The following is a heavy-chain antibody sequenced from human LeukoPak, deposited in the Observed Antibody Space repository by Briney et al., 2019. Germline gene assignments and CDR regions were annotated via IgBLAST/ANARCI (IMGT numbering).Heavy chain of an antibody. CDR2: INPNSGGT. V-gene: IGHV1-2*02. CDR1: GGIFSSYA. J-gene: IGHJ4*02. CDR3: ASLSYYDLSGYFY. Sequence: ASVKVSCKASGGIFSSYAISWVRQAPGQGLEWMGWINPNSGGTQYSQKFQGRVTLTRDTSITTGYMELSGLTSDDTAVYYCASLSYYDLSGYFYWGQGTLVTVSS. D-gene: IGHD3-22*01.